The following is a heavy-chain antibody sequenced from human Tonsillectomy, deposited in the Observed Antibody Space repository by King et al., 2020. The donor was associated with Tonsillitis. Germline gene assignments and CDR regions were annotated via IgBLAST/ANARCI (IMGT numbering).Heavy chain of an antibody. J-gene: IGHJ4*02. CDR1: GYTFTSYS. Sequence: QLVQSGAEVKKPGASVKISCKASGYTFTSYSLHWVRQAPGEGLKWMGLITPEDGDTVYAQNFQGRVTLTKDTSTTTVYMELTSLTSEDTAIYFCARGHAYGDLGLEYLALWGQGTLVAVSS. D-gene: IGHD4-17*01. CDR2: ITPEDGDT. V-gene: IGHV1-46*03. CDR3: ARGHAYGDLGLEYLAL.